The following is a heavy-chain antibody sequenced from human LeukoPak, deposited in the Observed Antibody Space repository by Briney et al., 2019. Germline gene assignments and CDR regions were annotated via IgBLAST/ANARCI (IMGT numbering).Heavy chain of an antibody. Sequence: GGSLRLFCAASGFTFSSYSMNWVRQAPGKGLEWVSSISSSSSYIYYADSVKGRFTISRDNAKNSLYLQMNSLRAEDTAVYYCARDLGYDILTGYPFDYWGQGTLVTVSS. CDR1: GFTFSSYS. CDR3: ARDLGYDILTGYPFDY. D-gene: IGHD3-9*01. V-gene: IGHV3-21*01. CDR2: ISSSSSYI. J-gene: IGHJ4*02.